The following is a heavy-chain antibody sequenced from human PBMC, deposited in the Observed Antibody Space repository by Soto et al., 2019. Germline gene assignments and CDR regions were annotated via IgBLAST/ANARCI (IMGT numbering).Heavy chain of an antibody. CDR1: GYGFANYA. CDR3: AGQPTAGSYYDLGSYYYYYAMDV. V-gene: IGHV1-3*01. Sequence: GTSVEVCWKACGYGFANYARHWVRQAPGQRLEWMGWINAGNGNTKYSQKFQGRVTITRDTSASTAYMELSSLRSEDTAVYYCAGQPTAGSYYDLGSYYYYYAMDVWGQGTTVTVSS. J-gene: IGHJ6*02. CDR2: INAGNGNT. D-gene: IGHD3-10*01.